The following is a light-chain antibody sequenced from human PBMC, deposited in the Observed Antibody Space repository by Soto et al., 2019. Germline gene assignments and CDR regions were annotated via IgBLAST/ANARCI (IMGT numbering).Light chain of an antibody. V-gene: IGKV1-5*01. Sequence: QSPSTLSAFVGDRVTINCRASQSVSTWLAWYQQKPGKAPKLLIYDASSLETGVPSRFSGSGSGTEFTLTVSSLQPDDFATYYCQQYNSYPWTFGQGTKVDIK. CDR2: DAS. CDR3: QQYNSYPWT. J-gene: IGKJ1*01. CDR1: QSVSTW.